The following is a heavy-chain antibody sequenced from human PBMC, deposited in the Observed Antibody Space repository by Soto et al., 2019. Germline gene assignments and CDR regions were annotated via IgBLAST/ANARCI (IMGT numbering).Heavy chain of an antibody. CDR2: IYYSGST. CDR3: ARGVSSSPYYFDS. V-gene: IGHV4-59*01. D-gene: IGHD6-6*01. Sequence: QVQLQESGPGLVKSSETLSLTCTVSGGSISSYYWSWIRQPPGKGLEWIGYIYYSGSTNYNPSLKIRVTISSDTSKDQFSLKLTSVTAADTAVYYCARGVSSSPYYFDSWGQGTLVTVSS. CDR1: GGSISSYY. J-gene: IGHJ4*02.